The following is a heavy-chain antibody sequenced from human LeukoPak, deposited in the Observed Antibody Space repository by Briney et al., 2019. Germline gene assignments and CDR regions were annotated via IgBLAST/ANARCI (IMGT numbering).Heavy chain of an antibody. Sequence: SETLSLTCAVYGGSFSGCYWSWIRQPPGKGLEWIGEINHSGSTNYNPSLKSRVTISVDTSKNQLSLKLSSVTAADTAVYYCASAAVNWVPDAFDIWGQGTMVTVSS. V-gene: IGHV4-34*01. D-gene: IGHD7-27*01. J-gene: IGHJ3*02. CDR3: ASAAVNWVPDAFDI. CDR2: INHSGST. CDR1: GGSFSGCY.